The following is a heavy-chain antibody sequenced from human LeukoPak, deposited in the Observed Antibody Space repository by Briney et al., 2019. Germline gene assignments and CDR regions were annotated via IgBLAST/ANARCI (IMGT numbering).Heavy chain of an antibody. D-gene: IGHD2-15*01. CDR2: INHSGST. CDR3: ARGLGGDIVVVVAARDEFDY. J-gene: IGHJ4*02. CDR1: GGSFSGYY. V-gene: IGHV4-34*01. Sequence: PSETLSLTCAVYGGSFSGYYWSWIRQPPGKGLEWIGEINHSGSTNYNPSLKSRVTISVDTSKNQFSLKLSSVTAADTAVYYCARGLGGDIVVVVAARDEFDYWGPGTLVTVSS.